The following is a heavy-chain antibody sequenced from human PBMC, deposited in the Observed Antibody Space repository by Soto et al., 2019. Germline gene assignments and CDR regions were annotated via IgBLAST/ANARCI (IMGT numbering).Heavy chain of an antibody. CDR1: GFIFSDHY. CDR3: TSAVHAPSRCGLDV. V-gene: IGHV3-72*01. D-gene: IGHD1-1*01. Sequence: EVHLVESGGGLVQPGGSLRLSCAASGFIFSDHYMDWVRQAPGKGLEWVGRTRNKANSNTTEYAASVKGRFTVSRADTDNTLYLQMNSLKTEDPGVYYCTSAVHAPSRCGLDVWGQGTTVTVSS. CDR2: TRNKANSNTT. J-gene: IGHJ6*02.